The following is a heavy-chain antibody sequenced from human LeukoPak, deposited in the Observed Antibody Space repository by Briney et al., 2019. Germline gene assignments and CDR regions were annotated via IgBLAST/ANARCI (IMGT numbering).Heavy chain of an antibody. Sequence: PGGSLTLSCAASGFTFSSYEMNWVRQAPGKGLEWVSYIASGGGANRFYSESGKGRFTISRDNAKNSLYLHMNSLRAEDTGVYYCARIGTTTRGPAGLDVWGQGTTVTVSS. CDR1: GFTFSSYE. J-gene: IGHJ6*02. CDR2: IASGGGANR. CDR3: ARIGTTTRGPAGLDV. D-gene: IGHD2/OR15-2a*01. V-gene: IGHV3-48*03.